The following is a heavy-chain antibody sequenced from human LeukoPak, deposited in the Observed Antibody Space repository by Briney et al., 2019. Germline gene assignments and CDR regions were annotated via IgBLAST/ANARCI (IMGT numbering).Heavy chain of an antibody. CDR1: GLTFSSYN. CDR3: ARVTYYDSSGYSH. CDR2: ITSSSSYI. V-gene: IGHV3-21*01. Sequence: GGSLRLSCAASGLTFSSYNMNWVRQAPGKGLEWVSSITSSSSYIYYADSVKGRFTISRDNAKNSLYLQMNSLRAEDTAVDYCARVTYYDSSGYSHWGQGTLVTVSS. J-gene: IGHJ4*02. D-gene: IGHD3-22*01.